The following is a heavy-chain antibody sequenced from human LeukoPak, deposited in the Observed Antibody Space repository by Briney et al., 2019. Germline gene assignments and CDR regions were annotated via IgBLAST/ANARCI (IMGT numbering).Heavy chain of an antibody. CDR1: GFTFSSYE. Sequence: PGGSLRLSCAASGFTFSSYEMNWVRQAPGKGLEWVSYISSSVGTIYYADSVKGRFTISRDNSKNTLYLQMNSLRAEDTAVYYCARASFWESPINWFAPWGQGTLVTVSS. V-gene: IGHV3-48*03. CDR3: ARASFWESPINWFAP. CDR2: ISSSVGTI. D-gene: IGHD3-16*01. J-gene: IGHJ5*02.